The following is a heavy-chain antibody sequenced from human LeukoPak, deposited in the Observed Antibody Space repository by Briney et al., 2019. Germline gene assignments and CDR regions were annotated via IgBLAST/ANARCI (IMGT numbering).Heavy chain of an antibody. Sequence: PGRSLRLSCAASGFTFSSYGMHWVRQAPGKGLEWVAVISYDGSNKYYADSVKGRFTISRDNSKNTLYLQMNSLRAEDTAVYYCAKGRGLAAALDYWGQGTLVTVSS. V-gene: IGHV3-30*18. D-gene: IGHD6-13*01. CDR2: ISYDGSNK. CDR3: AKGRGLAAALDY. J-gene: IGHJ4*02. CDR1: GFTFSSYG.